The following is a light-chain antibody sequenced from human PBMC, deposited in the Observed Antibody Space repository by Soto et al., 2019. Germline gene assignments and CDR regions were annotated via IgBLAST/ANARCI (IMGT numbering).Light chain of an antibody. CDR2: DAS. J-gene: IGKJ4*01. CDR3: QQRSDWTST. CDR1: QSVSSY. V-gene: IGKV3-11*01. Sequence: EIVLTQSPATLSLSPGERATLSCRASQSVSSYLAWYQHKPGQAPRLLIYDASNRATGIPARFSGSGYGTVFTLTISSIEPDDFAVYYCQQRSDWTSTFGGGTKVQIK.